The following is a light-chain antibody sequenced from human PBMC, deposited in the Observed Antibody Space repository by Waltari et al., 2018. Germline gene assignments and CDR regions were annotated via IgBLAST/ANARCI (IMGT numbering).Light chain of an antibody. V-gene: IGLV3-19*01. CDR1: SLRSYY. CDR3: HSRDASGVAGS. Sequence: SSELTQDPAVSVAMGQTVRITCQGDSLRSYYASWYQQRPGQAPILVIYDKNNRPSGVPDRFSGSGSHTTGSLTITGAQAEDEASYYCHSRDASGVAGSFGGGTKLTVL. J-gene: IGLJ2*01. CDR2: DKN.